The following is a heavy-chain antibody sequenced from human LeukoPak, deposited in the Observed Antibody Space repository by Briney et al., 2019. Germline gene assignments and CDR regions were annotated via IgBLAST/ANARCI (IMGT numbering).Heavy chain of an antibody. V-gene: IGHV3-43*02. J-gene: IGHJ6*02. CDR1: GFTIGPYA. Sequence: GALRLSCAASGFTIGPYAMYWVRQGPGRSLEWVSVIKADGSGTFYADSVRGRFTTSRDNSKNSLYLQMNSLTSEDTALYYCATWAFYHNLDVWGQGTTVIVSS. CDR3: ATWAFYHNLDV. D-gene: IGHD2/OR15-2a*01. CDR2: IKADGSGT.